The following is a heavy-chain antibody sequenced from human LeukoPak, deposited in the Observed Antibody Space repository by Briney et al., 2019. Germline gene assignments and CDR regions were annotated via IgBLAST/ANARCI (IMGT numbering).Heavy chain of an antibody. Sequence: GASVKDSCKASGYTLTSYYMHWVRQAPGQGLEWMGWINPSSGGTNYAQKFQGRVTMTRDTSISTAYMELSRLRSDDTAVYYCARVDYSNHLVDYWGQGTLVTVSS. CDR3: ARVDYSNHLVDY. J-gene: IGHJ4*02. CDR2: INPSSGGT. V-gene: IGHV1-2*02. CDR1: GYTLTSYY. D-gene: IGHD4-11*01.